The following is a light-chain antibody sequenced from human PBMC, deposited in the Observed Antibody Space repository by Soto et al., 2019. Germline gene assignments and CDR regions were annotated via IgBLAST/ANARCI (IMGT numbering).Light chain of an antibody. Sequence: ETVLTQSLGTLSLSPGERATLSCRASQSIRSNYLAWYRQTPGQAPRLLIYGASNRATGIPDRFSGSGSGTDFTLIISRLEPEDFALYYCQQYGSSPWTFGQGTKVEIK. J-gene: IGKJ1*01. CDR2: GAS. V-gene: IGKV3-20*01. CDR3: QQYGSSPWT. CDR1: QSIRSNY.